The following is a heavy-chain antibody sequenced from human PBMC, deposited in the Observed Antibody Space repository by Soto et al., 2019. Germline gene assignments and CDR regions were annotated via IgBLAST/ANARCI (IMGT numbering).Heavy chain of an antibody. D-gene: IGHD1-1*01. CDR1: GGSISSYY. V-gene: IGHV4-59*08. CDR2: IYYSGRT. J-gene: IGHJ4*02. CDR3: ARHIRERSRNEAFIDY. Sequence: QVQLQESGPGLVKPSETLSLTCTVSGGSISSYYWSWIRQPPGKGLEWIGYIYYSGRTNYNPSLKSRVTISVDTSKNQFSRKLSSVTAADTAVYYCARHIRERSRNEAFIDYWGQGTLVTVSS.